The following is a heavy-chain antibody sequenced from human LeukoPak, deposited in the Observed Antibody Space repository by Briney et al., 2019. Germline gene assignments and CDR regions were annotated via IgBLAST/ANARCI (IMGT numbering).Heavy chain of an antibody. D-gene: IGHD6-19*01. CDR2: INPSGGST. V-gene: IGHV1-46*01. CDR3: ARGSAVAGTKNFDY. J-gene: IGHJ4*02. CDR1: GGTFSSYA. Sequence: GASVKVSCKASGGTFSSYAISWVRQAPGQGLEWMGIINPSGGSTSYAQKFQGRVTMTRDTSTSTVYMELSSLRSEDTAVYYCARGSAVAGTKNFDYWGQGTLVTVSS.